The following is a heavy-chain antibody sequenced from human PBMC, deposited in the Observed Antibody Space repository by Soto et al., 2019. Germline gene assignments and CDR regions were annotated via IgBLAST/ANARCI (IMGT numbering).Heavy chain of an antibody. J-gene: IGHJ5*02. D-gene: IGHD6-19*01. CDR2: ISTYNGNT. CDR3: ERDRDISSGWYFDP. Sequence: QVQLVQSGAEVKKPGASVKVSCKASGYTFSTSGLSWVRQAPGQGPEWMGWISTYNGNTNYAQKFQDRVTMTTDTSTSTAYMELRSLTSDDTAVYYCERDRDISSGWYFDPWGQGTLVTVSS. V-gene: IGHV1-18*01. CDR1: GYTFSTSG.